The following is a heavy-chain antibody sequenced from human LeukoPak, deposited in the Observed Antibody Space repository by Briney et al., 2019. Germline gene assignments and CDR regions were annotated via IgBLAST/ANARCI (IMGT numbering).Heavy chain of an antibody. V-gene: IGHV4-30-4*01. CDR2: IYYSGST. D-gene: IGHD5-18*01. Sequence: SQTLSLTCTVSGGSISNGDYYWSWIRQPPGKGLEWIGYIYYSGSTYYNPSLKSRVTISVDTSKNQFSLKLSSVTAADTAVYYCARYRSYGVYYFDYWGQGTLVTVSS. CDR1: GGSISNGDYY. CDR3: ARYRSYGVYYFDY. J-gene: IGHJ4*02.